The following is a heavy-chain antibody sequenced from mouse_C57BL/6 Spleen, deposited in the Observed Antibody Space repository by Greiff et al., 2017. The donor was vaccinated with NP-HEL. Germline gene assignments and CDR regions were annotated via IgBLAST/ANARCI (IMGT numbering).Heavy chain of an antibody. D-gene: IGHD1-1*01. CDR1: GYAFSSYW. V-gene: IGHV1-80*01. Sequence: VQLQQSGAELVKPGASVKISCKASGYAFSSYWMNWVKQRPGKGLEWIGQIYPGDGDTNYNGKFKGKATLTADKSSSTAYMQLSSLTSEDSAVYFCAREIYYGSSYYYAMDYWGQGTSVTVSS. CDR2: IYPGDGDT. J-gene: IGHJ4*01. CDR3: AREIYYGSSYYYAMDY.